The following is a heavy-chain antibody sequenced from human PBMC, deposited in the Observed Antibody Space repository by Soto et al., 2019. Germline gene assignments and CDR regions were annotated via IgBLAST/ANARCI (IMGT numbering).Heavy chain of an antibody. D-gene: IGHD4-4*01. J-gene: IGHJ5*02. Sequence: QVKLVQSGAEVKKPGSSMKVSCKSSGGSFGSYAINWVRQAPGRRLEWMGGIIPLYGTVNDAQKFQGRVTITAEKSTTTVYMELNNLRSEDTALYYCATGFAYSSNWFDLWGQGTLVSVSS. CDR1: GGSFGSYA. CDR2: IIPLYGTV. CDR3: ATGFAYSSNWFDL. V-gene: IGHV1-69*06.